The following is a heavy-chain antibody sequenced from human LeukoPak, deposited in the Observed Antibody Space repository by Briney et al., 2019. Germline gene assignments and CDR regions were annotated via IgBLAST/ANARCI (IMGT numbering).Heavy chain of an antibody. CDR1: GFTLRKYA. CDR3: ARDRGRYYDSRGFYWGYYFDS. D-gene: IGHD3-22*01. CDR2: FSGSGDST. Sequence: GGSLRLSCAASGFTLRKYAVTWVRQAPGKGLEWVSTFSGSGDSTYYADSVNGRFTISRDNSKGTLYLQMSSVRVDDTAVYYCARDRGRYYDSRGFYWGYYFDSWGQGILVTVST. V-gene: IGHV3-23*01. J-gene: IGHJ4*02.